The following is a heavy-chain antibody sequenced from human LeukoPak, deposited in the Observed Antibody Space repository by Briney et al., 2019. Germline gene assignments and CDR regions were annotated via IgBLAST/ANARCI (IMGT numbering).Heavy chain of an antibody. CDR2: IYHVGNT. J-gene: IGHJ4*02. D-gene: IGHD2-2*01. CDR3: ARIYCTSTSCYPGRGYFDY. V-gene: IGHV4-38-2*01. Sequence: PSETLSLTCDVSGYSISSGYFWGWIRQPPGKGLEWIGSIYHVGNTYQNPSLKSRVTISRDTSKNQFSLKLTSVTTADTAVYYCARIYCTSTSCYPGRGYFDYWGQGTLVTVSS. CDR1: GYSISSGYF.